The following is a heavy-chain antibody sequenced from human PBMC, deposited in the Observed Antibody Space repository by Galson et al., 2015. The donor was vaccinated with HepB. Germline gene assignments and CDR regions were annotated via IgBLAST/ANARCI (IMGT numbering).Heavy chain of an antibody. CDR2: INPGGGST. CDR3: ARDLRVFGVVTPPHNWFDP. Sequence: SVKVSCKASGYTFTSYYMHWVRQAPGQGLEWMGIINPGGGSTSYAQKFQDGVTMTRDTSTSTVYMELSSLRSEDTAVYYCARDLRVFGVVTPPHNWFDPWGQGTLVTVSS. D-gene: IGHD3-3*01. V-gene: IGHV1-46*03. J-gene: IGHJ5*02. CDR1: GYTFTSYY.